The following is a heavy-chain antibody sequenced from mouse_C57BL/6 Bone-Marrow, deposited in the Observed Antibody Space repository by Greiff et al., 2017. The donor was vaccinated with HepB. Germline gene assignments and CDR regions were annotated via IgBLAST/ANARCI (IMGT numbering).Heavy chain of an antibody. CDR2: ISSGGGNT. D-gene: IGHD2-1*01. CDR3: VRGGNVDY. CDR1: GFTFSSYT. J-gene: IGHJ2*01. V-gene: IGHV5-9*03. Sequence: EVMLVESGGGLVKPGGSLKLSCAASGFTFSSYTMSWVRQTPEKRLEWVATISSGGGNTYYPDSVKGRFTISRDNAKNSLYLQMSSLRSEDTALYYCVRGGNVDYWGQGTTLTVSS.